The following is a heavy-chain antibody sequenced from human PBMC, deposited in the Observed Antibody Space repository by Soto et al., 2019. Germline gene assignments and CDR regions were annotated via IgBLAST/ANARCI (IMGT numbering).Heavy chain of an antibody. D-gene: IGHD3-9*01. Sequence: PGGSLRLSCAASGFTFSSYAMHWVRQAPGKELEWVAVISYDGSNKYYADSVKGRFTISRDNSKNTLYLQMNSLRAEDTAVYYCARDLKKYYDILTGYYKNYYYYGMDVWGQGTTVTVSS. J-gene: IGHJ6*02. CDR3: ARDLKKYYDILTGYYKNYYYYGMDV. CDR1: GFTFSSYA. CDR2: ISYDGSNK. V-gene: IGHV3-30-3*01.